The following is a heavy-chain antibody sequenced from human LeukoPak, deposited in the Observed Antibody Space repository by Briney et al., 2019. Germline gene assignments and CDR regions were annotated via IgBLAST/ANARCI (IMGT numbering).Heavy chain of an antibody. CDR1: GGSISSYY. CDR3: AKSGGYGLIDY. CDR2: IYYSGST. J-gene: IGHJ4*02. Sequence: SETLSLTCTVSGGSISSYYWSWIRQPPGKGLEWIGYIYYSGSTNYNPSLKSRVTISIDTSKNQFSLRLSSVTAADTAMYYCAKSGGYGLIDYWGQGTLVTVSS. V-gene: IGHV4-59*08. D-gene: IGHD1-26*01.